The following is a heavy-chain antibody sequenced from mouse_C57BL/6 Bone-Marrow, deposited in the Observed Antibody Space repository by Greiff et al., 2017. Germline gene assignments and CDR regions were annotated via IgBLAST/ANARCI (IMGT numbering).Heavy chain of an antibody. D-gene: IGHD1-1*01. V-gene: IGHV6-3*01. CDR2: IRLKSDNYAT. Sequence: DVKLVESGGGLVQPGGSMKLSCVASGFTFSNYWMNWVRQSPEKGLEWVAQIRLKSDNYATHYAESVKGRFTISRDDSKSSVYLQMNNLRAEDTGIYYCTGDGSSSFAYWGQGTLVTVSA. CDR1: GFTFSNYW. J-gene: IGHJ3*01. CDR3: TGDGSSSFAY.